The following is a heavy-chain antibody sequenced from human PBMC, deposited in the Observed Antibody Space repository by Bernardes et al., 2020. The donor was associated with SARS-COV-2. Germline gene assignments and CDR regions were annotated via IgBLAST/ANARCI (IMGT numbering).Heavy chain of an antibody. V-gene: IGHV2-5*01. CDR1: GFPFSTSGVG. D-gene: IGHD3-10*01. CDR3: AHRRPGTGESDWFDP. Sequence: SGPTLVNPTQPLTLTCTFSGFPFSTSGVGVGWIRQPPGKALEWLALICWHDDRRYSPSLKSRLTITKDTSKNQVELTITNIDPVHTATYYCAHRRPGTGESDWFDPWGQGTLVTVSS. CDR2: ICWHDDR. J-gene: IGHJ5*02.